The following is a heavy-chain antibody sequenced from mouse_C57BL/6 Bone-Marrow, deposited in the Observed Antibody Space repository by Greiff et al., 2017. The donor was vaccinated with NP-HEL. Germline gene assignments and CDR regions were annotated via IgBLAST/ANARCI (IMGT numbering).Heavy chain of an antibody. CDR1: GYSFTGYY. J-gene: IGHJ3*01. CDR2: INPSTGGT. Sequence: VQLQQSGPELVKPGASVKISCKASGYSFTGYYMNWVKQSPEKSLEWIGEINPSTGGTTYNQKFKAKATLTVDKSSSTAYMQLKSPTSEDSAVYYCARGDSNYASWFAYWGQGTLVTVSA. CDR3: ARGDSNYASWFAY. D-gene: IGHD2-5*01. V-gene: IGHV1-42*01.